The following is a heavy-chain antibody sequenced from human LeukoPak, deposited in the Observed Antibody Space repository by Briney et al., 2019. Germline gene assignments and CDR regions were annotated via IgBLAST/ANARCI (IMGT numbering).Heavy chain of an antibody. D-gene: IGHD3-10*01. CDR1: GYTFISYA. V-gene: IGHV7-4-1*02. J-gene: IGHJ4*02. Sequence: GASVKVSCKASGYTFISYAMNWVRQAPGQGLEWMGWINTNTGNPTYAQGFTGRFVFSLDTSVSTAYLQISSLKAEDTAVYYCARDGLLWFGESIGDDYWGQGTLVTVSS. CDR3: ARDGLLWFGESIGDDY. CDR2: INTNTGNP.